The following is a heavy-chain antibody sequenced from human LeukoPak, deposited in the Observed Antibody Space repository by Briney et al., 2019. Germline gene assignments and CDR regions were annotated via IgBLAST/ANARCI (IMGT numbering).Heavy chain of an antibody. CDR3: AKLVTMVRGSPNYYYYYMDV. D-gene: IGHD3-10*01. CDR2: ISFDGSSK. CDR1: GFTFSDYY. Sequence: GGSLRLSCAASGFTFSDYYMSWIRQAPGKGLEWVAVISFDGSSKYYADSVKGRFTISRDNAKNSLYLQMNSLRAEDTAVYYCAKLVTMVRGSPNYYYYYMDVWGKGTTVTISS. J-gene: IGHJ6*03. V-gene: IGHV3-30*18.